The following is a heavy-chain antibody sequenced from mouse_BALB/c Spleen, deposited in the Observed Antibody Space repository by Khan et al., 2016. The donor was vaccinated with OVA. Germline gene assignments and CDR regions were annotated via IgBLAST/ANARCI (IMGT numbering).Heavy chain of an antibody. Sequence: VELVESGAELAKPGASVKMSCKASGYTFTTYWMHWVKQRPGQGLEWIGYINPTSGYTDYNEKFKDRATLSADKSSITAYMQLSSLTSEYSAVYYCTRDRSDYWGQGTTLTVSS. J-gene: IGHJ2*01. CDR3: TRDRSDY. CDR1: GYTFTTYW. V-gene: IGHV1-7*01. CDR2: INPTSGYT.